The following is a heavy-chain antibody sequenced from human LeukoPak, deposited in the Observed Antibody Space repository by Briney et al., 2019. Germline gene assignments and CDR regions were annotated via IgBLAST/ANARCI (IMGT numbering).Heavy chain of an antibody. Sequence: GGSLRLSCAASGFTFSTYVMHWVRQAPGKGLEWVGRVKSKTDGGTTDYAAPVKGRFTISRHDSENTLFLQLNSLKTEDTALYYCTTVGTTSPIAEEYFDYWGQGTLATVSS. CDR1: GFTFSTYV. CDR2: VKSKTDGGTT. D-gene: IGHD1-26*01. J-gene: IGHJ4*02. V-gene: IGHV3-15*01. CDR3: TTVGTTSPIAEEYFDY.